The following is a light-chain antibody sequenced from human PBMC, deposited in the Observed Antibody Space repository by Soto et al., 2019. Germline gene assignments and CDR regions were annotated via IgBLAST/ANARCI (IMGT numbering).Light chain of an antibody. Sequence: QSALTQPPSVSGSPGQSVTISCTGTSSDVGSYNRVSWYQQPPGTAPKLMIYEVSNRPSGVPDRFSGSKSGNTASLTISGLQAEDEADYYCSSYTSSSIVVFGGGTTLTVL. CDR1: SSDVGSYNR. J-gene: IGLJ2*01. V-gene: IGLV2-18*02. CDR3: SSYTSSSIVV. CDR2: EVS.